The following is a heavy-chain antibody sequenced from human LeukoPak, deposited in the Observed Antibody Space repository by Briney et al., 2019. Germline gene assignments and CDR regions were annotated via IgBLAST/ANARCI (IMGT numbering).Heavy chain of an antibody. V-gene: IGHV4-39*01. CDR3: ARLYSSSWYFNAFDI. Sequence: SETLSLTCTVSGDSISSSSYYRGWIRQPPGKGLEWIGSIYYSGSTYYNPFLKSRVTISVDTSKNQFSLKLSSVTAADTAVYYCARLYSSSWYFNAFDIWGQGTMVTVSS. D-gene: IGHD6-13*01. CDR1: GDSISSSSYY. CDR2: IYYSGST. J-gene: IGHJ3*02.